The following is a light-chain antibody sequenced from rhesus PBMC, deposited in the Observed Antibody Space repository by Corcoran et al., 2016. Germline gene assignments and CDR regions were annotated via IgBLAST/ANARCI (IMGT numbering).Light chain of an antibody. V-gene: IGKV1-21*01. CDR1: QGISIW. CDR2: KAS. Sequence: DIQMTQSPSSLSASVGDRVTITCRASQGISIWLAWYQQKPGKAPKLLFYKASTLQSGVPSRFSGSGSGTEFTLTISSLQPEDFAPYYCQQHDSAPPTFGQGTKVEIK. CDR3: QQHDSAPPT. J-gene: IGKJ1*01.